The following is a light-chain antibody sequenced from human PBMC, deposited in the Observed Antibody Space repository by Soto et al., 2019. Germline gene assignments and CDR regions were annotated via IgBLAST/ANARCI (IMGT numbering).Light chain of an antibody. CDR2: EGS. CDR3: FSYAGSSTYYV. V-gene: IGLV2-23*01. Sequence: QSALTQPASVSGSPGQSITISCTGTSSDVGSYNLVSWYQQHPGKAPKLMIYEGSKRPSGVSNRFSGSKSGNTASLTISVLQAEDEADYYCFSYAGSSTYYVFGTGTKLTVL. J-gene: IGLJ1*01. CDR1: SSDVGSYNL.